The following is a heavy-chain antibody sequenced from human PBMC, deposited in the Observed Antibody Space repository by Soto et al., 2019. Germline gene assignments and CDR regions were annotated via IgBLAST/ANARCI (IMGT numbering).Heavy chain of an antibody. CDR3: ARAGTYGDYGGFDY. J-gene: IGHJ4*02. CDR2: IYHSGST. D-gene: IGHD4-17*01. Sequence: QLQLQESGSGLVKPSQTLSLTCAVSGGSISSGGYSWSWIRQPPGKGLEWIGYIYHSGSTYYNPSLKRRVTISVDRSKNQFSLKLSSVTAADTAVYYCARAGTYGDYGGFDYWGQGTLVTVSS. CDR1: GGSISSGGYS. V-gene: IGHV4-30-2*01.